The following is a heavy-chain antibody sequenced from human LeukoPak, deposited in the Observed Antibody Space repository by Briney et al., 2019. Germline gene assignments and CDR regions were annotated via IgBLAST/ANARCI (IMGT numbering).Heavy chain of an antibody. J-gene: IGHJ5*02. CDR1: GYTLTELS. CDR2: MNPNSGNT. V-gene: IGHV1-8*01. CDR3: ASWYVVP. D-gene: IGHD6-13*01. Sequence: ASVKVSCKVSGYTLTELSMHWVRQATGQGLEWTGWMNPNSGNTGYAQKFQGRVTMTRNTSISTAYMELSSLRSEDTAVYYCASWYVVPWGQGTLVTVSS.